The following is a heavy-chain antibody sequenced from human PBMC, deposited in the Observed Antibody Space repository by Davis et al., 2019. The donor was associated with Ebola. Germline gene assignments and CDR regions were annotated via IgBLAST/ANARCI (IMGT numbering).Heavy chain of an antibody. CDR2: IRSKAYGGTT. CDR1: GFTFGDYA. Sequence: GESLKISCTASGFTFGDYAMSWVRQAPGKGLEWVGFIRSKAYGGTTEYAASVKGRFTISRDDSKSIAYLQMNSLKTEDTAVYYCTRVRATVVVRSDYWGQGTLVTVSS. V-gene: IGHV3-49*04. J-gene: IGHJ4*02. D-gene: IGHD3-22*01. CDR3: TRVRATVVVRSDY.